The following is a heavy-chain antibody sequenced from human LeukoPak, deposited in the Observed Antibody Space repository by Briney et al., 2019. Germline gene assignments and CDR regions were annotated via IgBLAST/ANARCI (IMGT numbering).Heavy chain of an antibody. Sequence: SETLSLTCTVSGGSISSYYWSWIRQPPGKGLEWLGYIYYSGSTNYNPSLKSRVTISVDTSKNQFSLKLSSVTAADTAVYYCARRSYYYDSSGYYIGAFDIWGQGTMVTVSS. V-gene: IGHV4-59*08. CDR3: ARRSYYYDSSGYYIGAFDI. CDR1: GGSISSYY. J-gene: IGHJ3*02. CDR2: IYYSGST. D-gene: IGHD3-22*01.